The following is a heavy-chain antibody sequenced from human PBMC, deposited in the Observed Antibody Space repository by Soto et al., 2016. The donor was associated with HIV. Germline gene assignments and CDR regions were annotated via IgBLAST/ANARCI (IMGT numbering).Heavy chain of an antibody. CDR2: IKHDGSRK. V-gene: IGHV3-7*04. CDR1: GFTFSDYW. CDR3: AREQGIAVAGSLEDSYFDL. D-gene: IGHD6-19*01. Sequence: EVQLVESGGDLVQPGGSLRLSCAASGFTFSDYWMTWVRQAPGKGLEWVANIKHDGSRKYYVTSVRGRFTISRDNAKNSLFLQMSGLRHEDTAVYYCAREQGIAVAGSLEDSYFDLVGPRHPGQSSPQ. J-gene: IGHJ2*01.